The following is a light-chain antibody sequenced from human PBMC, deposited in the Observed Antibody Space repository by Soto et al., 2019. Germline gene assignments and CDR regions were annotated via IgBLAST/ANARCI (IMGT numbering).Light chain of an antibody. CDR1: QGIRND. CDR3: LQDYNYPHT. V-gene: IGKV1-6*01. Sequence: AIQMTQSPSSLSASVGDRVTITCRASQGIRNDLGWYQQKPEKVPKLRIYAASSLQSGVPSRFSGSGSGTDFTLTISSLQPEDFATYYCLQDYNYPHTFGQGTKVEIK. CDR2: AAS. J-gene: IGKJ1*01.